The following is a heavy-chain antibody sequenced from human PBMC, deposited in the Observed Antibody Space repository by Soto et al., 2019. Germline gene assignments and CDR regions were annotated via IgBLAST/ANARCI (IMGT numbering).Heavy chain of an antibody. CDR1: GYTFTGYY. J-gene: IGHJ6*02. CDR2: INPNSGGT. D-gene: IGHD3-3*01. CDR3: ARHYDFWSGFNYYYGMDV. V-gene: IGHV1-2*02. Sequence: ASVKVFCKASGYTFTGYYMHWVRQAPGQGLEWMGWINPNSGGTNYAQKFQGRVTMTRDTSISTAYLQWSSLKASDTAMYYCARHYDFWSGFNYYYGMDVWGQGTTVTVSS.